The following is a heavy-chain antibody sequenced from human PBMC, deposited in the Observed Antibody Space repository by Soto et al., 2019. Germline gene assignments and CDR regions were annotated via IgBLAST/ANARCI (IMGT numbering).Heavy chain of an antibody. Sequence: GGSPRISCAACGFTFCSYGMHWVRQAPGKGLEWVAVIWYDGSNKYYADSVKGRFTISRDNSKNTLYLQMNSLRAEDTAVYYCARDNTVVPFDYWGQGTLVTVSS. CDR3: ARDNTVVPFDY. V-gene: IGHV3-33*01. CDR2: IWYDGSNK. D-gene: IGHD2-15*01. CDR1: GFTFCSYG. J-gene: IGHJ4*02.